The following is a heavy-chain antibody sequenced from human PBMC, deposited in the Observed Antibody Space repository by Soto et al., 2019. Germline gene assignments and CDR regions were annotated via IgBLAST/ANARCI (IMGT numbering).Heavy chain of an antibody. Sequence: QVQLVESGGGVVQPGRSLRLSCAASGFTFSTYDMHWVRQAPGKGLEWVAVISSDGSNEYYADSVNGRFTISRDNSKNTLYVQMNSLRAEDTAVYYCAKDLGDSSADDGADYWGQGTLVTVSS. V-gene: IGHV3-30*18. CDR3: AKDLGDSSADDGADY. CDR2: ISSDGSNE. D-gene: IGHD6-25*01. CDR1: GFTFSTYD. J-gene: IGHJ4*02.